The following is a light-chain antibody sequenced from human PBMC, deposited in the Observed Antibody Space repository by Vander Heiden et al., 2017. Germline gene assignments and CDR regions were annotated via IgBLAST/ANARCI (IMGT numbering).Light chain of an antibody. CDR2: DVT. V-gene: IGLV2-14*03. CDR3: SSYTSSSTLV. CDR1: SSDVGGYNS. J-gene: IGLJ1*01. Sequence: QSALTQPASVSGSPGQSIALSCTGTSSDVGGYNSVSWYQQHPGKAPKLVIYDVTYRPSGVSNRFSGSKSGNTAFLTISGLQNEDEADYYCSSYTSSSTLVFGTGTKVTVL.